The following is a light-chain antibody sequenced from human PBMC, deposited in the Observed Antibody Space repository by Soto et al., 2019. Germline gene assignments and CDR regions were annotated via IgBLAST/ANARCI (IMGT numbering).Light chain of an antibody. CDR3: CSYAGRCTYV. V-gene: IGLV2-11*01. Sequence: QSVLTQPRSVSGSPGQSVTISCTGASSDVGGYNYVSWYQQHPGKAPKLMIYDVSKRPSGVPNRFSGSKSGNTASLTISGLQPEDEADYYCCSYAGRCTYVFGTGTKVTVL. J-gene: IGLJ1*01. CDR1: SSDVGGYNY. CDR2: DVS.